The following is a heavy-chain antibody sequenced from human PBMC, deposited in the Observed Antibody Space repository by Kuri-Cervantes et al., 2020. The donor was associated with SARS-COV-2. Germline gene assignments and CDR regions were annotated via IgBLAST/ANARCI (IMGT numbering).Heavy chain of an antibody. CDR1: GYTFTSYD. CDR2: MNPNSGNT. Sequence: ASVKVSCKASGYTFTSYDINWVRQATGQGLEWMGWMNPNSGNTGYAQKFQGRVTITADESTSTAYMELSSLRSEDTAVYCCARDSGYALSYYYYGMDVWGQGTTVTVSS. V-gene: IGHV1-8*01. D-gene: IGHD5-12*01. CDR3: ARDSGYALSYYYYGMDV. J-gene: IGHJ6*02.